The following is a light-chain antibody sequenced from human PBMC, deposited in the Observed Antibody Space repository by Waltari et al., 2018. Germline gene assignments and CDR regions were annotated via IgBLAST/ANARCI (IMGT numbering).Light chain of an antibody. J-gene: IGLJ2*01. V-gene: IGLV1-51*01. Sequence: QSVLTQPPSVSAAPGQKVTISCSGSSSNIGNNYVSWYQQVPGTAPKLLIYENKKRPSRIPDRCAGHKSGTSATLGITGLQTGDEAEYYCGTWDNSLSAVIFGGWTKLTVL. CDR2: ENK. CDR1: SSNIGNNY. CDR3: GTWDNSLSAVI.